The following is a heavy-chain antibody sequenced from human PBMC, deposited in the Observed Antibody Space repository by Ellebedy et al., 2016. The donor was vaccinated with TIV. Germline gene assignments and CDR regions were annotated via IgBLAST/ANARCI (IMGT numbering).Heavy chain of an antibody. CDR1: GGSVSSGSYY. CDR3: ARGPALRYFDP. Sequence: MPSETLSLTCTVSGGSVSSGSYYWSWIRQPPGKGLEWIGYIYYSGSTNYNPSLKSRVTISVDTSKNQFSLKLSSVTAADTAVYYCARGPALRYFDPWGQGTLVTVSS. V-gene: IGHV4-61*01. D-gene: IGHD3-9*01. J-gene: IGHJ5*02. CDR2: IYYSGST.